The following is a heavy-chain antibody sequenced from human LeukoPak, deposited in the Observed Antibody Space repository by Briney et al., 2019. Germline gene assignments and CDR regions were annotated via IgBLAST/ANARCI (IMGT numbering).Heavy chain of an antibody. V-gene: IGHV4-39*07. Sequence: SETLSLTCTVSGGSISSSSYYWGWIRQPPGKGLEWIGSIYYSGSTNYNPSLKSRVTISVDTSKNQFSLKLSSVTAADTAVYYCASRHLGSWYFDLWGRGTLVTVSS. CDR3: ASRHLGSWYFDL. CDR1: GGSISSSSYY. D-gene: IGHD1-26*01. CDR2: IYYSGST. J-gene: IGHJ2*01.